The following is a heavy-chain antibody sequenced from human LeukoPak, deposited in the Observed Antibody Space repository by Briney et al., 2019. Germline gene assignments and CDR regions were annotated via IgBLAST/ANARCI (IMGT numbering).Heavy chain of an antibody. Sequence: SETLSLTCTVSGYSISTGYYWDWIRQPPGKGLEWIGTFYHGGGTYYNPSLKSRVTISVDTSKDQFSLKLSSVTAADTAVYYCASSKYLGDDYWGQGTLVTVSS. V-gene: IGHV4-38-2*02. D-gene: IGHD4-17*01. CDR1: GYSISTGYY. CDR3: ASSKYLGDDY. CDR2: FYHGGGT. J-gene: IGHJ4*02.